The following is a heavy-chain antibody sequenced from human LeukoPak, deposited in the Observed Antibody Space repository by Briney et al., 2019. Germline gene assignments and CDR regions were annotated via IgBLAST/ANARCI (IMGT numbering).Heavy chain of an antibody. CDR2: IYHNGST. D-gene: IGHD6-13*01. CDR3: ARDPGGSNIAAAGPLEYFDL. Sequence: PSGTLSLTCAVSGGSISSSNWWSWVRQPPGKGLEWIGEIYHNGSTNYNPSLKSRVTISVDKSKNQFSLKLSSVTAADTAVYYCARDPGGSNIAAAGPLEYFDLWGRGTLVTVSS. V-gene: IGHV4-4*02. CDR1: GGSISSSNW. J-gene: IGHJ2*01.